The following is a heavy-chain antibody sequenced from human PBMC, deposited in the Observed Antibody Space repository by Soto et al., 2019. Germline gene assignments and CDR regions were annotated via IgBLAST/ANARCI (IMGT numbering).Heavy chain of an antibody. V-gene: IGHV1-69*06. CDR1: GGTFSSYA. CDR3: ARDRDCSGGSWYHNWFDP. CDR2: IIPIFGTA. Sequence: QVQLVQSGAEVKKPGSSVKVSCKASGGTFSSYAISWVRQAPGQGLEWMGGIIPIFGTANYAQKFQGSVTITADKSTSTAYMELSSLRSEDTAVYYCARDRDCSGGSWYHNWFDPWGQGTLVTVSS. J-gene: IGHJ5*02. D-gene: IGHD2-15*01.